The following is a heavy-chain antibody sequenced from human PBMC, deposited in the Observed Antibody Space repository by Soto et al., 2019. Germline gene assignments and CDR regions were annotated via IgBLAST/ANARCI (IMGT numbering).Heavy chain of an antibody. D-gene: IGHD2-2*01. Sequence: PSETLSLTCTVSGGSISSYYWSWIRQPPGKGLEWIGYIYNSGSTNYNPSLKSRVTISVDTSKNQFSLKLSSVTAADTAVYYCVSSSIVVVPAATRHYYYYMDVWGKGTTVTVSS. J-gene: IGHJ6*03. CDR1: GGSISSYY. CDR2: IYNSGST. V-gene: IGHV4-4*09. CDR3: VSSSIVVVPAATRHYYYYMDV.